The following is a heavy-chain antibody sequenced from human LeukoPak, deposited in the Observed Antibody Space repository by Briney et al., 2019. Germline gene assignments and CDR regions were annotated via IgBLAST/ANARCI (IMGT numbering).Heavy chain of an antibody. CDR3: VRHVARAFDI. CDR2: IFYSGST. CDR1: GGSISTSSYY. Sequence: SETLSLTCTVSGGSISTSSYYWGWVRQPPGKGLEWIGNIFYSGSTYYSPSLKSRVTISLDTSRNQFSLKLSSVTAADTAVYSCVRHVARAFDIRGQGTKVTVSS. V-gene: IGHV4-39*01. J-gene: IGHJ3*02.